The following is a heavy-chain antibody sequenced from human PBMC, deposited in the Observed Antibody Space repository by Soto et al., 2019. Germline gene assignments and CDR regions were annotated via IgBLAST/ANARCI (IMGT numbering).Heavy chain of an antibody. CDR1: GYTFSGDY. CDR3: AREYCSSTSCYSRWFDP. D-gene: IGHD2-2*01. J-gene: IGHJ5*02. V-gene: IGHV1-46*01. CDR2: INANNGNT. Sequence: ASVKGACKGSGYTFSGDYMHWVRQAHGQGLEWMGRINANNGNTNYAQKLQGRVTMTTDTSKNQFSLKLSSVTAADTAVYYCAREYCSSTSCYSRWFDPWGQGTLVTVSS.